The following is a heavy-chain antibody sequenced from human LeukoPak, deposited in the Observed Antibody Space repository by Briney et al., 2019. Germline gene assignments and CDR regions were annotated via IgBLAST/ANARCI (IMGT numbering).Heavy chain of an antibody. J-gene: IGHJ4*02. CDR3: AKDPAYYGDYEPSFDY. CDR1: GFTFSSYA. CDR2: LSFSGDTT. Sequence: PGGSLRLSCAASGFTFSSYAMSWVRQAPGKGLDWVSTLSFSGDTTYYADSVKGRFTISRDNSKNTLYLQMNSLRAEDTAVYYCAKDPAYYGDYEPSFDYWGQGTLVTVSS. D-gene: IGHD4-17*01. V-gene: IGHV3-23*01.